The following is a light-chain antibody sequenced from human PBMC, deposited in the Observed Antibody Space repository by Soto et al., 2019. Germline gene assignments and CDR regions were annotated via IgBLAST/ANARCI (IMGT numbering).Light chain of an antibody. J-gene: IGKJ5*01. CDR3: QQSYSTPIT. CDR1: QSISSY. V-gene: IGKV1-39*01. CDR2: AAS. Sequence: IQLTQSPSSLSAFVGDRVTLTCLASQSISSYLNWYQQKPGKAPKLLIYAASSLQSGVPSRFSGSGSGTDFTLTISSLQPEDFATYYCQQSYSTPITFGQGTRLEIK.